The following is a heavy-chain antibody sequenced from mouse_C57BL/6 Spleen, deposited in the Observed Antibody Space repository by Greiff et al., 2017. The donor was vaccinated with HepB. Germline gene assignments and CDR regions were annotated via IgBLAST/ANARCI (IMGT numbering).Heavy chain of an antibody. CDR3: AREAPYYGSREHWYFDV. Sequence: DVKLVESGGGLVQSGRSLRLSCAPSGFTFSDFYMEWVRQAPGKGLEWIAASRNKANDYTTEYSASVKGRFIVSRDTSQSILYLQMNALRAEDTAIYYCAREAPYYGSREHWYFDVWGTGTTVTVSS. D-gene: IGHD1-1*01. J-gene: IGHJ1*03. CDR2: SRNKANDYTT. CDR1: GFTFSDFY. V-gene: IGHV7-1*01.